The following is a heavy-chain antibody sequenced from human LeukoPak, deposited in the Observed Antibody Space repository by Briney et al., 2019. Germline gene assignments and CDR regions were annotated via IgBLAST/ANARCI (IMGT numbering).Heavy chain of an antibody. CDR2: INPSGGST. CDR3: ARKGHPRRIAAAGRDAFDI. Sequence: ASVKVSCKASGYTFTSYYMHWVRQAPGQGLEWMGIINPSGGSTSYAQKFQGRVTMTRDMSTSTVYMELSSLRSEDTAVYYCARKGHPRRIAAAGRDAFDIWGQGTMVTVSS. CDR1: GYTFTSYY. V-gene: IGHV1-46*01. J-gene: IGHJ3*02. D-gene: IGHD6-13*01.